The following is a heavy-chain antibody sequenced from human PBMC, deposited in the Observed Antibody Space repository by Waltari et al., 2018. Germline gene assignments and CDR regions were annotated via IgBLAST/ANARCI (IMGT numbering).Heavy chain of an antibody. V-gene: IGHV3-74*01. Sequence: EAQLVQSGGGLVQPGGSLRLSCAAPGFTFSNYWMHWVRQAPGKGLVWVSRINSDGSDTSYADSVKGRFTISRDNAKNTLYLQMNSLRAEDTAVYYCASSRFSIGCSSWGQGTLATVSS. J-gene: IGHJ5*02. CDR2: INSDGSDT. D-gene: IGHD6-19*01. CDR3: ASSRFSIGCSS. CDR1: GFTFSNYW.